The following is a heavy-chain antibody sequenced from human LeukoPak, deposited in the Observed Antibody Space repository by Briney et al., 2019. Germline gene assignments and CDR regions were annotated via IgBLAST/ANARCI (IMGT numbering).Heavy chain of an antibody. CDR1: GGSISSYY. CDR3: ARGFAYGDTGSFDY. Sequence: PSETLSLTCTVSGGSISSYYWSWIRQPPGKGLEWIGYIHSSGSTNYNPSLKSRATISVDTSKNQFSLKLSSVTAADTAVYYCARGFAYGDTGSFDYWGQGTLVTVSS. V-gene: IGHV4-59*01. CDR2: IHSSGST. J-gene: IGHJ4*02. D-gene: IGHD4-17*01.